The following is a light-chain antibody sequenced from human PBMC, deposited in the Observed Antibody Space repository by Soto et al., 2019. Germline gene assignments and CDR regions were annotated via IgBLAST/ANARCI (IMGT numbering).Light chain of an antibody. CDR1: SSDVGNGYDS. CDR2: EVS. J-gene: IGLJ1*01. V-gene: IGLV2-8*01. CDR3: SSYAGSNNYV. Sequence: QSALTQPASVSGSPGQSITISCTGTSSDVGNGYDSVSWYQQHPGKAPKLMIYEVSKRPSGVPDRFSGSKSGDTASLTVSGLQAEDEADYYCSSYAGSNNYVFGTGTKVTVL.